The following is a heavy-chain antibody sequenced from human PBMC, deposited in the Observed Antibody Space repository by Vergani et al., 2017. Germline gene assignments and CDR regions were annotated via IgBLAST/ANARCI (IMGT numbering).Heavy chain of an antibody. CDR1: GFTFSSYS. Sequence: EVQLVESWGGLVKPGGSLRLSCAASGFTFSSYSMNWVRQAPGKGLEWVSSISSSSSYIYYADSVKGRFTISRDNAKNSLYLQMNSLRAEDTAVYYCAREPNYYDSSGYHDAFDIWGQGTMVTVSS. D-gene: IGHD3-22*01. J-gene: IGHJ3*02. V-gene: IGHV3-21*01. CDR2: ISSSSSYI. CDR3: AREPNYYDSSGYHDAFDI.